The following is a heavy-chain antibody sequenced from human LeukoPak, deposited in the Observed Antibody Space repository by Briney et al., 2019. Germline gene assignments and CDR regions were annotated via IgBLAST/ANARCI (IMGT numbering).Heavy chain of an antibody. V-gene: IGHV3-30-3*01. Sequence: PGRSLRLSCAASGFTFSNYAIHWVRQAPGKGLEWVAVISYDGSNKYYADSVKGRFTISRDISKNTLYLQMNSLRAEDTAVYYCARYFTVNDAFDIWGQGTMVTVSS. J-gene: IGHJ3*02. CDR2: ISYDGSNK. D-gene: IGHD4-17*01. CDR3: ARYFTVNDAFDI. CDR1: GFTFSNYA.